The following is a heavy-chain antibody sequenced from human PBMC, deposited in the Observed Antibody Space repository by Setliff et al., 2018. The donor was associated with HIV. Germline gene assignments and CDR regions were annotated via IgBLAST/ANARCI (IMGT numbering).Heavy chain of an antibody. V-gene: IGHV1-2*02. J-gene: IGHJ6*02. CDR2: INPNNGGT. D-gene: IGHD2-2*01. CDR1: GYTFTGYY. Sequence: ASVKVSCKASGYTFTGYYMHWVRQAPGQGLEWMGWINPNNGGTNYAQKFQGRVTMTRDTSISTAYMELSRLRSDDTAVYYCARDNCSSSGCLEYSYYGMAVWGQGTRVTVSS. CDR3: ARDNCSSSGCLEYSYYGMAV.